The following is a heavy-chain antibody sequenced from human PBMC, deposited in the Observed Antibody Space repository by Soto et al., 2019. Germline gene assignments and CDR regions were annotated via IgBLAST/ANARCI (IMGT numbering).Heavy chain of an antibody. V-gene: IGHV4-39*02. CDR3: AREAGDLWLRLAHFYMDV. Sequence: SETLSLTCTVSGGSISSSSHYWGWIRQPPGKGLEWIGNIYYSGSTYYNPSLKSRVTIYVDTSKNQFSLKLSSVTAADTAVYHCAREAGDLWLRLAHFYMDVWGKGTSVTVSS. CDR1: GGSISSSSHY. D-gene: IGHD5-12*01. CDR2: IYYSGST. J-gene: IGHJ6*03.